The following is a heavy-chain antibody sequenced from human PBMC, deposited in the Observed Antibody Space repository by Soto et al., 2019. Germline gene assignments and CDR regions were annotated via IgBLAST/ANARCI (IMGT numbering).Heavy chain of an antibody. D-gene: IGHD6-13*01. J-gene: IGHJ4*02. CDR2: IYYSGNT. CDR1: GGSLGSSSYY. V-gene: IGHV4-39*01. Sequence: SETLSLTCTVSGGSLGSSSYYWGWIRQSPGKGLEWIGNIYYSGNTFYNPSLKSRVTISVDTSKNQIYLHLSAVTAADTAIFYCASIAAPGTTHFDFWGQGTLVTVSS. CDR3: ASIAAPGTTHFDF.